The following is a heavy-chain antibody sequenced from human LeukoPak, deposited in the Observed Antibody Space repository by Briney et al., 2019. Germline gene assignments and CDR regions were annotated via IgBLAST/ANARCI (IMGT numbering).Heavy chain of an antibody. J-gene: IGHJ6*04. D-gene: IGHD3-10*01. CDR2: TYYRSKWYN. CDR3: ARGGLVRGTINSLIGFDV. Sequence: SQTLSLTCAISGDSVSSNTAGWSWIRQSPSRGLEWLGRTYYRSKWYNDDAGSVKSRITINADTAKNQFSLQLNSVTPEDTALYYCARGGLVRGTINSLIGFDVWGKGATVTISS. V-gene: IGHV6-1*01. CDR1: GDSVSSNTAG.